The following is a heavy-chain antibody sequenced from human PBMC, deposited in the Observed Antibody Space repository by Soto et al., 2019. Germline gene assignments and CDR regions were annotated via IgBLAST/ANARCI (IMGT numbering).Heavy chain of an antibody. CDR2: IVVGSGNT. D-gene: IGHD2-2*01. Sequence: VKVSCKASGFTFTSSAMQWVRQARGQRLGWIGWIVVGSGNTNYAQKFQERVTITRDMSTSTAYMELSSLRSEDTAVYYCAAVDGYCSSTSCYSYYYGMDVWGQGTTVTVSS. V-gene: IGHV1-58*02. CDR1: GFTFTSSA. CDR3: AAVDGYCSSTSCYSYYYGMDV. J-gene: IGHJ6*02.